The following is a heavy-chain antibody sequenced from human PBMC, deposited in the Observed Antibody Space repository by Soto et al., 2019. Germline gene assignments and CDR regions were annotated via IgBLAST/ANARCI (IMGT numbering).Heavy chain of an antibody. CDR2: IVVGSGNT. CDR1: GFTFTSSA. Sequence: VASVKVSCKASGFTFTSSAVQWVRQARGQRLEWIGWIVVGSGNTNYAQKFQERVTITRDMSTSTAYMELSSLRSEDTAVYYCAALIVDTDAFDIRGQGTMVTVSS. D-gene: IGHD5-18*01. CDR3: AALIVDTDAFDI. J-gene: IGHJ3*02. V-gene: IGHV1-58*01.